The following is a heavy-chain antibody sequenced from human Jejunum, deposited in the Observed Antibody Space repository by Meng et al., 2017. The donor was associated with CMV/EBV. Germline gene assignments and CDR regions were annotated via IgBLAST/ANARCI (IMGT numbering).Heavy chain of an antibody. CDR3: AKDEGAWSSYSFDH. CDR1: EFSFSTYF. J-gene: IGHJ4*02. V-gene: IGHV3-23*01. CDR2: ISSSGDIT. Sequence: SEFSFSTYFMGWVRQAPGKGLEWFSTISSSGDITYYADSVKGRFTISRDNSKDTLYLQLNSLTAEDTAVYYCAKDEGAWSSYSFDHWGQGTLVTVSS. D-gene: IGHD2-8*02.